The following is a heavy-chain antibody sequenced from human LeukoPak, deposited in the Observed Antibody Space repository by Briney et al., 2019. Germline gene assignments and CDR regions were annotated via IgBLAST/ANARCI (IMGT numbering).Heavy chain of an antibody. CDR2: IRRGANSYTT. J-gene: IGHJ3*02. Sequence: GGSLRLSCAASGFTFSDYILDWVRQAPGKGLEWVGRIRRGANSYTTEYAASVKGRFTISRDDSKNSLYLHMNSLKTEDTAVYHCSRDGGEGGNSASDIWGQGTMVNVSS. CDR1: GFTFSDYI. D-gene: IGHD3-16*01. CDR3: SRDGGEGGNSASDI. V-gene: IGHV3-72*01.